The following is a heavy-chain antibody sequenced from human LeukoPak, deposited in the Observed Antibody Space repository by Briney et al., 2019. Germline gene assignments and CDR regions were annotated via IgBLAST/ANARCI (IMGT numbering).Heavy chain of an antibody. CDR2: ISYDGSNT. CDR3: AKPYYYGSRSYMDY. D-gene: IGHD3-10*01. V-gene: IGHV3-30*18. J-gene: IGHJ4*02. CDR1: GFTFSSYG. Sequence: GGSLRLSCAASGFTFSSYGMHWVRQAPGKGLEWVAVISYDGSNTYYADSVKGRFTISRDNSKNMLYLQMNSLRAEDTTVYYCAKPYYYGSRSYMDYWGQGTLVTVSS.